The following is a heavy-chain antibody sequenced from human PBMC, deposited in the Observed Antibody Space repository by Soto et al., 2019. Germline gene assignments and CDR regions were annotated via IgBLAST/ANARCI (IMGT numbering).Heavy chain of an antibody. J-gene: IGHJ5*02. CDR3: ARGFEGDWFDA. CDR2: ISTSRTTI. D-gene: IGHD3-9*01. V-gene: IGHV3-48*01. Sequence: EVQLVESGGGLVQPGGSLRLSCAASGFTFNSYGMNWVRQAPGRGLERVSYISTSRTTIYHADSVKGRFTISRDSAKNSLYVQMNSLRVHDTAVYYCARGFEGDWFDARGQGTQCTVSS. CDR1: GFTFNSYG.